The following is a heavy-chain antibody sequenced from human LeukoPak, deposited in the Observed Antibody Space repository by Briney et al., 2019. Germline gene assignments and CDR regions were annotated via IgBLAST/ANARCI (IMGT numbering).Heavy chain of an antibody. V-gene: IGHV1-69*06. Sequence: SVKVSCKASGGTFSSYAISWVRQAPGQGLEWMGGIIPIFGTANYAQKFQGRFTMTWDTSISTAYMELTRLRSDDTAIYYCARDDEGRANFDFWGQGTLVTVSS. CDR1: GGTFSSYA. J-gene: IGHJ4*02. CDR2: IIPIFGTA. CDR3: ARDDEGRANFDF.